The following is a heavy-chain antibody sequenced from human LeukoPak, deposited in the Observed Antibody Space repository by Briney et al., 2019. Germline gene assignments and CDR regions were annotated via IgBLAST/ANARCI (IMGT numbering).Heavy chain of an antibody. CDR1: GYTFTSYY. J-gene: IGHJ6*02. Sequence: AASVTVSCTASGYTFTSYYMHWVRQAPGQGLEWMGIINPSGGSTSYAQKFQGRVTMTRDTSTSTVYMELSSLRSEDTAVYYCARGQLVLSYYYGMDVWGQGTTVTVSS. CDR3: ARGQLVLSYYYGMDV. CDR2: INPSGGST. V-gene: IGHV1-46*01. D-gene: IGHD6-6*01.